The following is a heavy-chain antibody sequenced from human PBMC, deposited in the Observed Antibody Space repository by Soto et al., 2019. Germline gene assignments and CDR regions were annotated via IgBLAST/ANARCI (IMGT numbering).Heavy chain of an antibody. V-gene: IGHV3-23*01. Sequence: PGGSLRLSCAASGFTFSGYAMSWVRQAPGKGLEWVSAISGSGDSTYYTDSVKGRFTISRDSSESTLYLQMNSLRAEDTAVYYCAKEKYTSVYLWTYFDYWGQGTLVTVSS. CDR3: AKEKYTSVYLWTYFDY. CDR1: GFTFSGYA. D-gene: IGHD3-16*01. J-gene: IGHJ4*02. CDR2: ISGSGDST.